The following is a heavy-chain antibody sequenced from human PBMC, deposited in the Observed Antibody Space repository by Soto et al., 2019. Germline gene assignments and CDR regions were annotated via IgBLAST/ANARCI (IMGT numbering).Heavy chain of an antibody. CDR3: AREGYCSSTSCSLSSYGMDV. D-gene: IGHD2-2*01. CDR2: INPNSGGT. Sequence: ASVKVSCKASGYTFTGYYMHWVRQAPGQGLEWMGWINPNSGGTNYAQKFQGWVTMTRDTSISTAYMELSRLRSDDTAVYYCAREGYCSSTSCSLSSYGMDVWGQGTTVTVSS. CDR1: GYTFTGYY. J-gene: IGHJ6*02. V-gene: IGHV1-2*04.